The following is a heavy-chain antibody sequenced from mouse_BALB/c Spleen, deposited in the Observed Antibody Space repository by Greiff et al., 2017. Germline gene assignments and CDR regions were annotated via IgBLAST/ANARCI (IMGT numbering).Heavy chain of an antibody. J-gene: IGHJ4*01. Sequence: VQLQQSGPELVKPGASVKIPCKASGYTFTDYNMDWVKQSHGKSLEWIGDINPNNGGTIYNQKFKGKATLTVDKSSSTAYMELRSLTSEDTAVYYCARRNYRYDYYAMDYWGQGTSVTVSS. CDR2: INPNNGGT. V-gene: IGHV1-18*01. CDR3: ARRNYRYDYYAMDY. CDR1: GYTFTDYN. D-gene: IGHD2-14*01.